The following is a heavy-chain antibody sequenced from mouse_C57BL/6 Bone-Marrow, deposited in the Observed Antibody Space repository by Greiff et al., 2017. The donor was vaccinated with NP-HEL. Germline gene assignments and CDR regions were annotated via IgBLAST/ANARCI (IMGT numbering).Heavy chain of an antibody. CDR1: GYSFTSYY. Sequence: VKLQESGPELVKPGASVKISCKASGYSFTSYYIHWVKQRPGQGLEWIGWIYPGSGNTKYNEKFKGKATLTADTSSSTAYMQLSSLTSEDSAVYYCARNDYSNLFAYWGQGTLVTVSA. D-gene: IGHD2-5*01. V-gene: IGHV1-66*01. J-gene: IGHJ3*01. CDR2: IYPGSGNT. CDR3: ARNDYSNLFAY.